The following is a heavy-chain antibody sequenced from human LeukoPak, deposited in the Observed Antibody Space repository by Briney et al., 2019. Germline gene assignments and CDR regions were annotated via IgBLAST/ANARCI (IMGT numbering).Heavy chain of an antibody. CDR3: AKPYYYGSGANYFDY. CDR1: GGTFSSYT. V-gene: IGHV1-69*02. J-gene: IGHJ4*02. CDR2: IIPILGIA. Sequence: LVKVSCKASGGTFSSYTISWVRQAPGQGLEWMGRIIPILGIANYAQKFQGGVTITADKSTSTAYMELSSLRSEDTAVYYCAKPYYYGSGANYFDYWGQGTLVTVSS. D-gene: IGHD3-10*01.